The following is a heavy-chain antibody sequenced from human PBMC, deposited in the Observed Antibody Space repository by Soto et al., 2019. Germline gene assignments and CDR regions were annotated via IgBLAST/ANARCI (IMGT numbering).Heavy chain of an antibody. J-gene: IGHJ4*02. CDR2: INHSGST. V-gene: IGHV4-34*01. CDR1: GGSFSGYY. Sequence: PSETLSLTCAVYGGSFSGYYWSWIRQPPGKGLEWIGEINHSGSTNYNPSLKSRVTISVDTSKNQFSLKLSSVTAADTAVYYCARKDYDYIWGSYRSLVLFDYWGQGTLVTVSS. CDR3: ARKDYDYIWGSYRSLVLFDY. D-gene: IGHD3-16*02.